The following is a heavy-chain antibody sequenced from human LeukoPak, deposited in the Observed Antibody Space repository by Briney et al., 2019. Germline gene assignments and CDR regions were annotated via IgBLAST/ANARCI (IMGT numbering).Heavy chain of an antibody. CDR1: GYTFTGYY. CDR2: INPNSGGT. Sequence: ASVKVSCKASGYTFTGYYMHWVRQSPGQGLEWMGWINPNSGGTNYAQKFQGRVTMTRDTSISTAYMELSRLRSDDTAVYYCARMRRDGYDSFDYWGQGTLVTVSS. V-gene: IGHV1-2*02. CDR3: ARMRRDGYDSFDY. J-gene: IGHJ4*02. D-gene: IGHD5-24*01.